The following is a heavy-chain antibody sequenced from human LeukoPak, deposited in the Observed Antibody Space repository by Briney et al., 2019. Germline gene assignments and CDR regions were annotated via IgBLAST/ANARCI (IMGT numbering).Heavy chain of an antibody. CDR2: ISGSGGST. J-gene: IGHJ5*02. V-gene: IGHV3-23*01. Sequence: PGGSLRLSCAASGFTFSSYAMSWVRQAPGKGLEWVSAISGSGGSTYYADSVKGRFTISRDNSKNTLYLQMNSLRAEDTAVYYCAKDRLLWFGELLENWFDPWGQGTLVTVSS. D-gene: IGHD3-10*01. CDR1: GFTFSSYA. CDR3: AKDRLLWFGELLENWFDP.